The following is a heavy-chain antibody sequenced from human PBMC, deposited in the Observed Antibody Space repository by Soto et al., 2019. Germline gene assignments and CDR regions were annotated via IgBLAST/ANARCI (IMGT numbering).Heavy chain of an antibody. V-gene: IGHV2-5*02. Sequence: QITLKESGPTLVKPTQTLTLTCTFSGFSLSTSGVGVGWIRQPPGKALEWLALIYWDDDKRYSPSLKSRLTIPKDTSKNQVGLTMTNMDPVDTATYYCAHGLTPVTAFDYWVQGTLVTVSS. D-gene: IGHD4-17*01. J-gene: IGHJ4*02. CDR1: GFSLSTSGVG. CDR2: IYWDDDK. CDR3: AHGLTPVTAFDY.